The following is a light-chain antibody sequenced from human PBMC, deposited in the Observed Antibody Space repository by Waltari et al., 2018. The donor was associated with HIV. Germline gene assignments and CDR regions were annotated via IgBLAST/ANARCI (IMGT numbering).Light chain of an antibody. CDR1: QRVLYSSNNKNY. Sequence: DIVMTQSPDSLAVSLGERATINCKSSQRVLYSSNNKNYLAWYQQKPGQPPKLLVYWASTRESGVPDRFSGSGSGTDFTLTISSLQSEDFAVYYCQQYNDWPPLTFGGGTKVEI. V-gene: IGKV4-1*01. CDR2: WAS. J-gene: IGKJ4*01. CDR3: QQYNDWPPLT.